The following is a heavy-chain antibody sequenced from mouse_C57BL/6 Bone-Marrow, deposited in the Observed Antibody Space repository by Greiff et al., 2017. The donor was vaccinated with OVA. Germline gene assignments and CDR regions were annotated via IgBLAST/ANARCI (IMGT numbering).Heavy chain of an antibody. CDR2: IDPETGGT. V-gene: IGHV1-15*01. Sequence: VKLVESGAELVRPGASVTLSCKASGYTFTDYEMHWVKQTPVHGLEWIGAIDPETGGTAYNQKFKGKAILTADKSSSTAYMELRSLTSEDSAVYYCTNYGNVRAMDYWGQGTSVTVSS. CDR3: TNYGNVRAMDY. CDR1: GYTFTDYE. D-gene: IGHD2-1*01. J-gene: IGHJ4*01.